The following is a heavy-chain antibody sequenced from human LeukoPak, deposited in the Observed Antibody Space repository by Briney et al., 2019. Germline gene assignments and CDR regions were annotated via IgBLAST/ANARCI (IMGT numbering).Heavy chain of an antibody. V-gene: IGHV4-34*01. CDR1: GGSFSGYY. D-gene: IGHD6-13*01. J-gene: IGHJ4*02. CDR3: ARHKEGSWYYFDY. Sequence: PSETLSLTCAVYGGSFSGYYWSWIRQPPGKGLEWIGSIHYSGSTYDNPSLKSRVTISVDTSKNQISLKLSSVTAADTAVYYCARHKEGSWYYFDYWGQGTLVTVSS. CDR2: IHYSGST.